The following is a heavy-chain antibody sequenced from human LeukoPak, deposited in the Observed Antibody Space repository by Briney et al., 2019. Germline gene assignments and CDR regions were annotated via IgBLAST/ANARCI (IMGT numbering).Heavy chain of an antibody. D-gene: IGHD6-6*01. Sequence: PSETLSLTCAVSGGSISSYYWSWIRQPPGKGLEWIGYIYYSGSTNYNPSLKSRVTISVDTSKNQFSLKLSSVTAADTAVYYCARVPEEYSSSWFDPRGQGTLVTVSS. CDR1: GGSISSYY. V-gene: IGHV4-59*01. CDR2: IYYSGST. CDR3: ARVPEEYSSSWFDP. J-gene: IGHJ5*02.